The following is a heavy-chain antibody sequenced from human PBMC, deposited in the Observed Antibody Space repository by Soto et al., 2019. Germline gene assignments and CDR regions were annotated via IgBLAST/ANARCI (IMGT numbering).Heavy chain of an antibody. D-gene: IGHD3-9*01. CDR3: AKPVGLDLKYYFDY. CDR1: GFPFSSYT. J-gene: IGHJ4*02. Sequence: GGSLRLSCAASGFPFSSYTMSWVRQAPGKRLEWVSSIIRSGVTTYYADSVKGRFTISRDNSKNTLYLQMNSLRAEDTAVYYCAKPVGLDLKYYFDYWGQGALVTVSS. V-gene: IGHV3-23*01. CDR2: IIRSGVTT.